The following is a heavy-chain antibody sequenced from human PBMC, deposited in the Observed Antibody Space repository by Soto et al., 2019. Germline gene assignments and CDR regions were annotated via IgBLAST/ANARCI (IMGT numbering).Heavy chain of an antibody. D-gene: IGHD3-22*01. Sequence: SETLSLTCTVSRGSIISSGYYWGWIRQPPGKGLEWIGSVYHSGRTYYNPSLESRVTISADTSKNQFSLKLNSVTAADTAVYYCATSSPRLEYYYDTSGPFDYWDQGTLVTVSS. CDR2: VYHSGRT. V-gene: IGHV4-39*01. CDR1: RGSIISSGYY. J-gene: IGHJ4*02. CDR3: ATSSPRLEYYYDTSGPFDY.